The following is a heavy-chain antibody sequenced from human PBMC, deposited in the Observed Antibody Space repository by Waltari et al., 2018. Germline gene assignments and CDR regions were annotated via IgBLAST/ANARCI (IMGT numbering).Heavy chain of an antibody. CDR3: AKDLPVVRGSSWYVRGFDY. Sequence: QVQLVESGGGVVKPGRSLRLSCAASGFSFSSYGMHWVRQAPGKGREWVAFIWYGGNNKFYVDSLKVPFTSSRYNSKNTLYLQMNSLRAEDTAMYYCAKDLPVVRGSSWYVRGFDYWGQGTLVTVSS. J-gene: IGHJ4*02. V-gene: IGHV3-30*02. D-gene: IGHD6-13*01. CDR2: IWYGGNNK. CDR1: GFSFSSYG.